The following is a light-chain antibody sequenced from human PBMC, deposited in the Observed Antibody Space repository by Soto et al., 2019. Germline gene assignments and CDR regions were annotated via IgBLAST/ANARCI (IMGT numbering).Light chain of an antibody. CDR3: SSYTRSTTEV. CDR2: DVN. J-gene: IGLJ1*01. CDR1: SSDVGGYNY. V-gene: IGLV2-14*03. Sequence: QSVLTQPASVSGSPGQSITVSCTGTSSDVGGYNYVSWYQQHPGKAPKLMIYDVNNRPSGVSNRFSGSKSGNTASLTISGLQAEDEADYYCSSYTRSTTEVFGTGTKLTV.